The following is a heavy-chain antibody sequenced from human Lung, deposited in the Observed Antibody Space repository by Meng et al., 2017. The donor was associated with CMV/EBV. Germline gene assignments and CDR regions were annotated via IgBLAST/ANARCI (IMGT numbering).Heavy chain of an antibody. CDR1: GFTFSGYA. D-gene: IGHD6-13*01. V-gene: IGHV3-30-3*01. Sequence: HVQLVESGGGVVQPGRSLRLSRAASGFTFSGYAMHWVRQVPGKGLEWVAVISYDGSNKYYADSVKGRFTISRDNSKNTLYLQMNSLRAEDTAVYYCARARQQLVRSDFDYWGQGTLVTVSS. J-gene: IGHJ4*02. CDR3: ARARQQLVRSDFDY. CDR2: ISYDGSNK.